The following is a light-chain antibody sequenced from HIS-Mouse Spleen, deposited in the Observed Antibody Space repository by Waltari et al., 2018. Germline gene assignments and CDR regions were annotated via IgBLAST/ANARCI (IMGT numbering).Light chain of an antibody. J-gene: IGKJ1*01. CDR2: KAF. CDR3: QQYNSYSWT. V-gene: IGKV1-5*03. CDR1: QSISSW. Sequence: DIQMTQSPSTLSASVGDRVTITCRASQSISSWVAWYQQKPGKAPKPLIYKAFSLESGVPSRFSGSGSGTEFTLTISSLQPDDFATYYCQQYNSYSWTFGQGTKVEIK.